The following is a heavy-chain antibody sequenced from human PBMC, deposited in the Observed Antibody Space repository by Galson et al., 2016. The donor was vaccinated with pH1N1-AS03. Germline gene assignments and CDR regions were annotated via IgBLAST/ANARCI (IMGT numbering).Heavy chain of an antibody. CDR2: IWNDGGTT. CDR1: GFTINKYG. D-gene: IGHD3-22*01. Sequence: SLRLSCAASGFTINKYGMHWVRQAPGKGLEWVAIIWNDGGTTHYADSVKGRFTISRDNSKNTLYLQINSPRAEDTAVYYCVRDDDSSGYYPDSWGRGTLVTVSS. J-gene: IGHJ4*02. V-gene: IGHV3-33*01. CDR3: VRDDDSSGYYPDS.